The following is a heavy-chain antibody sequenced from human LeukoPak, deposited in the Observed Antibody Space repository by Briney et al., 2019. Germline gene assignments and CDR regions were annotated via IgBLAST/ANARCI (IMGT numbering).Heavy chain of an antibody. Sequence: SETLSLTCTVSGGSISSSSYYWGWIRQSPGKGLEWIGSIYDSGSTNYNPSLKSRVTMSVDTSKNQFSLKLSSVTAADTAVYYCARDRVLRYFDWLGFDPWGQGTLVTVSS. J-gene: IGHJ5*02. CDR3: ARDRVLRYFDWLGFDP. CDR1: GGSISSSSYY. V-gene: IGHV4-39*07. CDR2: IYDSGST. D-gene: IGHD3-9*01.